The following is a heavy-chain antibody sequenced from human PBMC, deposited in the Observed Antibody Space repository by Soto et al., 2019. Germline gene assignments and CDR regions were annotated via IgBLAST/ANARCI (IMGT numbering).Heavy chain of an antibody. CDR2: IYTSGST. D-gene: IGHD6-13*01. V-gene: IGHV4-4*07. J-gene: IGHJ4*02. CDR3: AREGYSSSWLDY. Sequence: SETLSLTCTVSGGSISSYYWSWIRQPAGKGLEWIGRIYTSGSTNYNPSLKSRVTMSVDASKNQFSLNLSSVTAADTAVYYCAREGYSSSWLDYWGQGTLVTVSS. CDR1: GGSISSYY.